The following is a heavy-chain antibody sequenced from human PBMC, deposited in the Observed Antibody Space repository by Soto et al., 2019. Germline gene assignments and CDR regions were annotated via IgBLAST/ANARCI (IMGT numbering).Heavy chain of an antibody. V-gene: IGHV3-30*04. CDR3: ARDRLTGDRNDAFDI. Sequence: GGSLRLSCAASGFTFSSYAMHWVRQAPGKGLEWVAVISYDGSNKYYADSVKGRFTISRDNSKNTLYLQMNSLRAEDKAVYYCARDRLTGDRNDAFDIWGQGTMVTVSS. J-gene: IGHJ3*02. CDR2: ISYDGSNK. D-gene: IGHD7-27*01. CDR1: GFTFSSYA.